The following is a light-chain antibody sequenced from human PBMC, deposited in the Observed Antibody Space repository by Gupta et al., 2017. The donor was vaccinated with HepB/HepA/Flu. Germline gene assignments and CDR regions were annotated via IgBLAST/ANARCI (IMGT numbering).Light chain of an antibody. Sequence: DIQMTQSPSTLPASVGDRVTITCRASQSISNWLAWYQQKPGKAPNLLIYKASNLESGVPSRFSGSGSGTEFTLTISSLQPDDFATYYCQEYSGSSWTFGQGTKVEIK. CDR3: QEYSGSSWT. CDR1: QSISNW. CDR2: KAS. J-gene: IGKJ1*01. V-gene: IGKV1-5*03.